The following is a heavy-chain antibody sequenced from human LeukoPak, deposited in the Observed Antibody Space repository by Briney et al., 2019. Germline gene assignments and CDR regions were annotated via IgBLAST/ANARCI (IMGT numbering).Heavy chain of an antibody. CDR1: GFTFSSYA. CDR3: ARCGSGSWYRLYYYGMDV. D-gene: IGHD6-13*01. Sequence: GRSLRLSCAASGFTFSSYAMHWVRQAPGKGLEWVAVISYDGSNKYYADSVKGRFTISRDNSKNTLYLQMNSLRAEDTAVYYCARCGSGSWYRLYYYGMDVWGKGTTVTVSS. J-gene: IGHJ6*04. V-gene: IGHV3-30*04. CDR2: ISYDGSNK.